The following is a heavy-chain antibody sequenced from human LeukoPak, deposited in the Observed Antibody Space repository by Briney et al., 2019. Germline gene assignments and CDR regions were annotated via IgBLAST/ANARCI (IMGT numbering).Heavy chain of an antibody. CDR1: GFTFGDYA. Sequence: SLRXXCTASGFTFGDYAMSWFRQAPGKGLEWVGFIRSKAYGGTTEYAASVKGRFTISRDDSKSIAYLQMNSLKTEDTAVYYCTRDVVAGLYYYYYYYMDVWGKGTTVTVSS. CDR3: TRDVVAGLYYYYYYYMDV. CDR2: IRSKAYGGTT. D-gene: IGHD6-19*01. V-gene: IGHV3-49*03. J-gene: IGHJ6*03.